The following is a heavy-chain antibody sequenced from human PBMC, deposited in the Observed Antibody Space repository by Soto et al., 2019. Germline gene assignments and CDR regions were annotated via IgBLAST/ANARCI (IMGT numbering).Heavy chain of an antibody. CDR2: FDPEDGET. V-gene: IGHV1-24*01. J-gene: IGHJ4*02. CDR1: GYTLTELS. D-gene: IGHD3-3*02. Sequence: ASVKVSCKVSGYTLTELSMHWVRQAPGKGLEWMGGFDPEDGETIYAQKFQGRVTMTEDTSTDTAYMELSSLRSEDTAVYYCATAAPPTISYHTIYYFDYWGQGTLVTVSS. CDR3: ATAAPPTISYHTIYYFDY.